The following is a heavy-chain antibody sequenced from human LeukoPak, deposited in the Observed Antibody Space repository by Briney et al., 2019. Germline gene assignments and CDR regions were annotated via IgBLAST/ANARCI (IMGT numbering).Heavy chain of an antibody. CDR2: ISSSGSTR. CDR3: ARGWRYFDC. Sequence: PGGSLRLSCAASGFTFSSYEMNWVRQAPGKGLEWVSYISSSGSTRYCADSVKGRFTISRDNAKNSLSLQMNSLRAEDTAVYYCARGWRYFDCWGQGTLVTVSS. J-gene: IGHJ4*02. V-gene: IGHV3-48*03. CDR1: GFTFSSYE. D-gene: IGHD3-9*01.